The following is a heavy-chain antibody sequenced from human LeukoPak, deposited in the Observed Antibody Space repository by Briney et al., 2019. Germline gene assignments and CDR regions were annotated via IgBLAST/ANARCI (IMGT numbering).Heavy chain of an antibody. D-gene: IGHD3-3*01. V-gene: IGHV1-18*01. Sequence: ASVKVSCKASGYIFTNYGISWVRQAPGQGLEWMGWISAYNGHTNYAQNFQGRVTMTRDTSTSTVYMELRSLRSDDTAVYYCARGSIKIFGEVIKQTRPIDYWGQGTLVTVSS. CDR3: ARGSIKIFGEVIKQTRPIDY. CDR1: GYIFTNYG. CDR2: ISAYNGHT. J-gene: IGHJ4*02.